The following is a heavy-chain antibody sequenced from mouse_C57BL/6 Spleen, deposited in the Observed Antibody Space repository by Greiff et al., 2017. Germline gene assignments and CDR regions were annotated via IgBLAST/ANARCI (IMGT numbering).Heavy chain of an antibody. CDR2: IHPNSGST. V-gene: IGHV1-64*01. CDR3: ARANWAAYYFDY. Sequence: QVQLQQPGAELVKPGASVKLSCKASGYTFTSYWMHWVKQRPGQGLEWIGMIHPNSGSTNYNEKFKSKATLTVDKSSSTAYMQLSSLTSEDSAVYYCARANWAAYYFDYWGQGTTLTVSS. J-gene: IGHJ2*01. CDR1: GYTFTSYW. D-gene: IGHD4-1*02.